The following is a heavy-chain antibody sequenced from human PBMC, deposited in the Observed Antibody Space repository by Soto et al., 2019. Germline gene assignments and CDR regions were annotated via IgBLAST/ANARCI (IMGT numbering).Heavy chain of an antibody. CDR1: GFTFSSYG. CDR2: IWYDGSNK. CDR3: ARDRCSSTTCYLTLYYYYYGMDV. D-gene: IGHD2-2*01. V-gene: IGHV3-33*01. Sequence: GGSLRLSCSASGFTFSSYGMHWVRQAPGKGLEWVAVIWYDGSNKYYADSVKGRFTISRDNSKNTLYLQMNSLRAEDTAVYYCARDRCSSTTCYLTLYYYYYGMDVRGQGTTVTVSS. J-gene: IGHJ6*02.